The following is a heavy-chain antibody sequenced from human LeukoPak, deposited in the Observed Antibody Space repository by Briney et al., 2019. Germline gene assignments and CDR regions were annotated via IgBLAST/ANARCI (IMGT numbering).Heavy chain of an antibody. V-gene: IGHV3-30-3*02. CDR1: GFTFSSYA. J-gene: IGHJ4*02. D-gene: IGHD6-13*01. CDR2: ISYDGSNK. CDR3: AKLLGSAAGDSDY. Sequence: GGSLRLSCAASGFTFSSYAMHWVRQAPGKGLEWVAVISYDGSNKYYADSVKGRLTISRDNSKNTLYLQMNSLRAEDTAVYYCAKLLGSAAGDSDYWGQGTLVTVSS.